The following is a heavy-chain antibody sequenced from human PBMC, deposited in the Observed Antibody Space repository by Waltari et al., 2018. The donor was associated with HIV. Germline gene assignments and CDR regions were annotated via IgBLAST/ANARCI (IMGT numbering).Heavy chain of an antibody. J-gene: IGHJ4*02. V-gene: IGHV4-34*02. Sequence: QVHLPQWGSGLLKPSGTLSLTCAVYGGSFSGYYWTWIRQSPGRGLEWMGEIDHTGTSTYKPSLKGRVTMSVDTSKNQFSLTLKSGTAADTAVYYCVRGFGNYGFYFDYWGQGKLVSVSS. D-gene: IGHD3-16*01. CDR3: VRGFGNYGFYFDY. CDR2: IDHTGTS. CDR1: GGSFSGYY.